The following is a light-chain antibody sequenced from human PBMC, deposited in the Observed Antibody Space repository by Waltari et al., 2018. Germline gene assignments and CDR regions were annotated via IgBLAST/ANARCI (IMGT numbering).Light chain of an antibody. CDR2: GAS. CDR1: QSVNSSY. J-gene: IGKJ2*01. CDR3: QQYGSSLF. Sequence: TQSPGTLSLSPGERATLSCRASQSVNSSYLAWYQQKPGQAPRLLIYGASSRATGIPDRFSGSGSGTDFTLTISRLEPEDFAVYYCQQYGSSLFFGQGTKLEIK. V-gene: IGKV3-20*01.